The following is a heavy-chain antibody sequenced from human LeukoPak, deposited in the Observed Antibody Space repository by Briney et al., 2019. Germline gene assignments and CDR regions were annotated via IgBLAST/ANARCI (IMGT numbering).Heavy chain of an antibody. CDR3: ARGGGYCSGGSCYSYFDY. Sequence: PAASVKVSCKASGGTFSSYANSWVRQAPGQGLEWMGGIIPIFGTANYAQKFQGRVTITADKSTSTAYMELSSLRSEDTAVYYCARGGGYCSGGSCYSYFDYWGQGTLVTVSS. J-gene: IGHJ4*02. D-gene: IGHD2-15*01. CDR1: GGTFSSYA. CDR2: IIPIFGTA. V-gene: IGHV1-69*06.